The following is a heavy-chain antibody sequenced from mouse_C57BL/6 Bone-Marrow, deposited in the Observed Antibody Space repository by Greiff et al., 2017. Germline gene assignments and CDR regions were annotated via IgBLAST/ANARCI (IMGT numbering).Heavy chain of an antibody. CDR1: GYTFTSYW. CDR2: IHPNSGST. V-gene: IGHV1-64*01. D-gene: IGHD1-1*01. CDR3: ARDYYGSRRDYFDY. Sequence: QVQLQQPGAELVKPGASVKLSCKASGYTFTSYWMHWVKQRPGQGLEWIGMIHPNSGSTNYNEKFKSKATLTVDKSSSTAYMQLSILTSEDSAVYYCARDYYGSRRDYFDYWGQGTTLTVSS. J-gene: IGHJ2*01.